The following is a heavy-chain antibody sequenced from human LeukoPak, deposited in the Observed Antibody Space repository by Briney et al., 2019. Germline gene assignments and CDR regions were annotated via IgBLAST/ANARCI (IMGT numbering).Heavy chain of an antibody. Sequence: QSGGSLRLSCAASGFTFSGSAMHWVRRASGKGLEWVGRIRSKANSYATAYAASVKGRFTISRDDSKNTAYLQMNSLKTEDTAVYYCTRPKFTFGGDDAFDIWGQGTMVTVSS. V-gene: IGHV3-73*01. CDR3: TRPKFTFGGDDAFDI. CDR2: IRSKANSYAT. CDR1: GFTFSGSA. D-gene: IGHD3-16*01. J-gene: IGHJ3*02.